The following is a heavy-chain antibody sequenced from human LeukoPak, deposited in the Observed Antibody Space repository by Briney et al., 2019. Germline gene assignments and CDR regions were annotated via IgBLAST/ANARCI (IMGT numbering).Heavy chain of an antibody. D-gene: IGHD1-26*01. J-gene: IGHJ4*02. CDR2: IIPTLGIA. CDR1: GYTFTNYG. Sequence: ASVKVSCKASGYTFTNYGISWVRPAPGQGLEWMGRIIPTLGIANYAQKLQGRVTITADKSTSTAYMEPSIARSQETALFYTARALSGSYRIDYWGQGTLVTVSS. V-gene: IGHV1-69*04. CDR3: ARALSGSYRIDY.